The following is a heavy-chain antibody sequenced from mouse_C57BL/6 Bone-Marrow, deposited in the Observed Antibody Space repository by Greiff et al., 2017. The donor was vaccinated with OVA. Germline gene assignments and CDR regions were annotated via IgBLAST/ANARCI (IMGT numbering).Heavy chain of an antibody. CDR3: ARSGWLLRDY. CDR1: GYTFTSYW. V-gene: IGHV1-64*01. D-gene: IGHD2-3*01. Sequence: QVQLQQPGAELVKPGASVKLSCKASGYTFTSYWMHWVKQRPGQGLEWIGMIHPNSGSTNYNEKFKSKATLTVDKSSSTAYMQLSSLTSEDAAVYYCARSGWLLRDYWGQGTTLTVSS. J-gene: IGHJ2*01. CDR2: IHPNSGST.